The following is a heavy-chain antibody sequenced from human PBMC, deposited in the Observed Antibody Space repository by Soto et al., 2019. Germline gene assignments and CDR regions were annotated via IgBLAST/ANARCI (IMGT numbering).Heavy chain of an antibody. Sequence: ASVKVSCKASGYTFTSYAMHWVRQAPGQRLEWMGWINAGNGNTKYSQKFQGRVTITRDTSASTAYMELSSLRSEDTAVYYCARTGLYCSGGSCYFPEFDYWGQGTLVTVSS. V-gene: IGHV1-3*01. CDR2: INAGNGNT. CDR3: ARTGLYCSGGSCYFPEFDY. CDR1: GYTFTSYA. D-gene: IGHD2-15*01. J-gene: IGHJ4*02.